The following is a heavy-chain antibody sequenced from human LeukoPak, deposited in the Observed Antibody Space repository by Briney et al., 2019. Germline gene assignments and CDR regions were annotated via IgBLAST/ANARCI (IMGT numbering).Heavy chain of an antibody. CDR3: ARGSLPPNYYPDY. J-gene: IGHJ4*02. D-gene: IGHD3-10*01. CDR1: GYTFTGYY. V-gene: IGHV1-2*02. CDR2: INPNSGGT. Sequence: ASVKVSCKASGYTFTGYYMHWVRQAPGQGLVWMGWINPNSGGTNYAQKFQGRVTMTRDTSISTAYMELSRLRSDDTAVYYCARGSLPPNYYPDYWGQGTLVTVSS.